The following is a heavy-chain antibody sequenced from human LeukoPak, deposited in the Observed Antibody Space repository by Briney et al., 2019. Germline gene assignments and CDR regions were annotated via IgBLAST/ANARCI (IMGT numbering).Heavy chain of an antibody. CDR2: IDPSDSYT. J-gene: IGHJ4*02. D-gene: IGHD6-13*01. Sequence: GESLKISCKGSGHSFTTYWITWVHQMPGKGLEWMGRIDPSDSYTNYSPSFQGHFTISADKSISTAYLQWSSLKAPDTAMYYSARRYSSSWYLDYWGQGTLVTVSS. CDR1: GHSFTTYW. CDR3: ARRYSSSWYLDY. V-gene: IGHV5-10-1*01.